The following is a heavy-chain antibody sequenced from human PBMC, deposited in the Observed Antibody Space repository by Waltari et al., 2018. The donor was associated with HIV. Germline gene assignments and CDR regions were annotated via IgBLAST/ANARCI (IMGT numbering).Heavy chain of an antibody. J-gene: IGHJ3*02. V-gene: IGHV3-30*01. D-gene: IGHD3-22*01. Sequence: QVQLVESGGGVVQPGRSLRLSCAASGFTFRRYVMHWVRQAPGKGLEWVAVISYDGSNKYYADSVKGRFTISRDNSKNTLYLQMNSLRAEDTAVYYCARDQTMTRAFDIWGQGTMVTVSS. CDR1: GFTFRRYV. CDR2: ISYDGSNK. CDR3: ARDQTMTRAFDI.